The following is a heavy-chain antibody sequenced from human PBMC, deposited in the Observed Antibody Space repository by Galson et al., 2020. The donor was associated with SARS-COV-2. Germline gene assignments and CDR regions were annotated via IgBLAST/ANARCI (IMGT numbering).Heavy chain of an antibody. J-gene: IGHJ3*02. Sequence: GGSLRLSCAASGFTFDDYAMHWVRQAPGKGLEWVSGISWNSGSIGYADSVKGRFTISRDNAKNSLYLQMNSLRAEDTALYYCAKTNYDSSGYYVSAFEIWGQGTMVTVSS. V-gene: IGHV3-9*01. CDR1: GFTFDDYA. CDR2: ISWNSGSI. D-gene: IGHD3-22*01. CDR3: AKTNYDSSGYYVSAFEI.